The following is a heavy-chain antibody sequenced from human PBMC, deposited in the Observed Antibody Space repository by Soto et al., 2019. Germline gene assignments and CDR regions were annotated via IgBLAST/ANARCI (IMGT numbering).Heavy chain of an antibody. J-gene: IGHJ5*02. CDR2: ISAYNGNT. D-gene: IGHD2-2*03. CDR3: ARVDIVVVPAPMGTFDP. Sequence: GASVKVSCKASGYTFTSYGISWVRQAPGQGLEWMGWISAYNGNTNYAQKLQGRVTMTTDTSTSTAYMELRSLRSDDTAVYYGARVDIVVVPAPMGTFDPWGQGTLVTVSS. V-gene: IGHV1-18*04. CDR1: GYTFTSYG.